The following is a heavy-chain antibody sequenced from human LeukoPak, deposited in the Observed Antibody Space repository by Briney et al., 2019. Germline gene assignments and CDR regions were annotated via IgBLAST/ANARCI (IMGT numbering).Heavy chain of an antibody. CDR1: GFTFSDFG. J-gene: IGHJ4*02. Sequence: GGSLRLSCAASGFTFSDFGMHWVRQAPGKGLEWVALIRSDGSNKYYAESVKGRFTISRDSSKNTLFLQMSSLRVEDTAVYYCAKDRDDYGNDCWGQGVLVTVPT. CDR2: IRSDGSNK. D-gene: IGHD4-17*01. CDR3: AKDRDDYGNDC. V-gene: IGHV3-30*02.